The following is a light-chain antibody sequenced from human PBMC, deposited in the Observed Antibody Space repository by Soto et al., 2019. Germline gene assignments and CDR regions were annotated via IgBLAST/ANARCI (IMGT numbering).Light chain of an antibody. V-gene: IGKV1-5*03. CDR2: KAS. CDR3: QQYDKYAWT. Sequence: DIQMTQSPSTLSASVGDRVTITCRASQTINSWLAWYQQKPGKAPKLLIYKASTLESGVPSRFSGSGSGTEFTLTISSLQPDDFATYYCQQYDKYAWTFGQGTKVDIK. CDR1: QTINSW. J-gene: IGKJ1*01.